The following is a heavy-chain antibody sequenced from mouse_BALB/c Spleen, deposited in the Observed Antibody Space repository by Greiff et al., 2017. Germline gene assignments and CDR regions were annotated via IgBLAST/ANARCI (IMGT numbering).Heavy chain of an antibody. V-gene: IGHV5-12-2*01. J-gene: IGHJ2*01. CDR3: ARNGLGGFDY. CDR2: ISNGGGST. CDR1: GFTFSSYT. D-gene: IGHD3-3*01. Sequence: EVKVVESGGGLVQPGGSLKLSCAASGFTFSSYTMSWVRQTPEKRLEWVAYISNGGGSTYSPDTVKGRFTISRDNAKNTLYLQMSSLKSEDTAMYYCARNGLGGFDYWGQGTTLTVSS.